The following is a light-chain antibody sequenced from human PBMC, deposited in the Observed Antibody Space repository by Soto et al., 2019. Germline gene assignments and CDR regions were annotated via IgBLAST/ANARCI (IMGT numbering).Light chain of an antibody. V-gene: IGLV2-14*01. J-gene: IGLJ2*01. CDR3: SAYTSSSTLV. CDR2: DVS. CDR1: SSDVGGYNS. Sequence: QSALTQPASVSGSPGQSITISCTGTSSDVGGYNSVSWYQQHPGKAPKVMIYDVSNRPSGVSNRFSGSKSGNTASLTISGLQAEAEADYYCSAYTSSSTLVFGGGTKVTVL.